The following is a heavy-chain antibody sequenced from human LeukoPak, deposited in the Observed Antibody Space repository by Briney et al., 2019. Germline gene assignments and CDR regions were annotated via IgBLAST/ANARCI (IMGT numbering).Heavy chain of an antibody. J-gene: IGHJ3*02. CDR2: INWNGGST. CDR1: GFTFDDYG. CDR3: ARQPGANAFGI. V-gene: IGHV3-20*01. Sequence: PGGSLRLSCAASGFTFDDYGMSGVRQAPGKGREWVPGINWNGGSTGYADCVKGRFTISRDNAKNSLYLQMNSLRAEDTALYHCARQPGANAFGIWGQGTMVTVSS. D-gene: IGHD1-14*01.